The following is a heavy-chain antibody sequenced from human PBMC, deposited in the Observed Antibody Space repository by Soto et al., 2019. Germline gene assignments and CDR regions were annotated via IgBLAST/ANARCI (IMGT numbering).Heavy chain of an antibody. CDR1: GFTFTSSA. CDR2: IVVGTANT. CDR3: AAAPYYYYYFGMDV. V-gene: IGHV1-58*02. Sequence: QMQLVQSGPEVKKPGTSVKVSCKASGFTFTSSAMQWVRQTRGQRLEWIGWIVVGTANTNYAQKFQERVTITRDMSTSTVYMELSSLRSEDTAVYYCAAAPYYYYYFGMDVWGQGTTVTVS. J-gene: IGHJ6*02.